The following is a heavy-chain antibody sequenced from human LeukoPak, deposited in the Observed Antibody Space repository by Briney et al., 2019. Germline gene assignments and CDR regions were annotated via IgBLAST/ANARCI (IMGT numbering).Heavy chain of an antibody. CDR1: GFTFSTSW. V-gene: IGHV3-74*01. CDR2: INNDGSRT. J-gene: IGHJ6*03. Sequence: PGGSLRLSCAASGFTFSTSWMHWVRQAPGKGLVWVSRINNDGSRTNYVDSVKGRFTISRDNAKNTLYLQMNSPRAEDTAVYYCARDPPRESIFGVVMPTYYMDVWGKGTTVTVSS. CDR3: ARDPPRESIFGVVMPTYYMDV. D-gene: IGHD3-3*01.